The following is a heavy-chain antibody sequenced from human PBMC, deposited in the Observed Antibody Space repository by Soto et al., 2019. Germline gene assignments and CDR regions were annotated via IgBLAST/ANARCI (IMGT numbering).Heavy chain of an antibody. V-gene: IGHV3-33*01. Sequence: GGSLRLSCAASGFTFSSYGMHWVRQAPGKGLEWVAVIWYDGSNKYYADSVKGRFTISRDNSKNTLYLQMNSLRAEDTAVYYCAFGGLKNDILTERGVGFDYWGQGTLVTVSS. J-gene: IGHJ4*02. CDR1: GFTFSSYG. CDR2: IWYDGSNK. D-gene: IGHD3-9*01. CDR3: AFGGLKNDILTERGVGFDY.